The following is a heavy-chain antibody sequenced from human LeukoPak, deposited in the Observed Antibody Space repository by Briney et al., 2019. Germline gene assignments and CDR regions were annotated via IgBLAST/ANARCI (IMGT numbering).Heavy chain of an antibody. D-gene: IGHD3-10*02. CDR1: GGSISRRSYY. J-gene: IGHJ5*02. Sequence: SETLSLTCTVSGGSISRRSYYWGWLRQPPGKGLEWIASIFYSGSTYHNPSLKSRVTISVDTSKSQFSLKLSSVTAADTAVYFCARHPLKAYVSDWFDPWGQGTLVTVSS. CDR3: ARHPLKAYVSDWFDP. CDR2: IFYSGST. V-gene: IGHV4-39*01.